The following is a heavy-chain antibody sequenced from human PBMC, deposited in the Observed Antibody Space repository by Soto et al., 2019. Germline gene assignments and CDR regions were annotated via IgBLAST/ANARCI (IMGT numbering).Heavy chain of an antibody. Sequence: EVQLVESGGGLVQPGGSLRLSCAASGFTFSSYWMSWVRQAPGKGLEWVANIKQDGSEKYYVDSVKGRFTISRDNAKNSLYLQMNSLRAEDTAVYYCARDPRGVDDAFDIWGQGTMVTVSS. CDR2: IKQDGSEK. CDR1: GFTFSSYW. CDR3: ARDPRGVDDAFDI. J-gene: IGHJ3*02. D-gene: IGHD2-15*01. V-gene: IGHV3-7*01.